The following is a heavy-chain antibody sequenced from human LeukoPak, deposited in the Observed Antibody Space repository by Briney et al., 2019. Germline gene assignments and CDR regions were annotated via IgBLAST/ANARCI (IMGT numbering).Heavy chain of an antibody. V-gene: IGHV4-34*01. Sequence: SETLSLTCAVYGGSFSGYYWSWIRQPPGKGLEWIGEINHSGSANYNPSLKSRVTISVDTSKNQFSLKLSSVTAADTAVYYCARGDIVVVPAALDYWGQGTLVTVSS. CDR3: ARGDIVVVPAALDY. J-gene: IGHJ4*02. D-gene: IGHD2-2*01. CDR2: INHSGSA. CDR1: GGSFSGYY.